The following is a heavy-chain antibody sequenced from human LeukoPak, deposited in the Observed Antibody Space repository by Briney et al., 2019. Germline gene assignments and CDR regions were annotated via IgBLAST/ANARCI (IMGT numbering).Heavy chain of an antibody. CDR3: ARPYYYDSSASGRLDV. Sequence: SVTVSCKASGGTFNSYAISWVRQAPGQGLEWMGRIIPILGIANYAQKFQGRVTITADKSTSTDYMELSSLRSEDTAVYYCARPYYYDSSASGRLDVWGQGTTVTVSS. CDR2: IIPILGIA. V-gene: IGHV1-69*04. J-gene: IGHJ6*02. CDR1: GGTFNSYA. D-gene: IGHD3-22*01.